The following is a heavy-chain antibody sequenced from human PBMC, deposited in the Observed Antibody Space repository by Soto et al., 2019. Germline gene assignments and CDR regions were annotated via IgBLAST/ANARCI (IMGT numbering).Heavy chain of an antibody. CDR1: GFAFGDYW. CDR2: IKKDGSKK. CDR3: ARDVSPGSSGYYFDAFDI. Sequence: EVQLVESGGGLVQPGGSLRLSCAASGFAFGDYWMTWVRQAPGKGLEWVANIKKDGSKKSYLDSVRGRFTISRDNTENSLFLQMNSLRVEDTALYYCARDVSPGSSGYYFDAFDIWGQGTTVTVSS. V-gene: IGHV3-7*05. J-gene: IGHJ3*02. D-gene: IGHD6-25*01.